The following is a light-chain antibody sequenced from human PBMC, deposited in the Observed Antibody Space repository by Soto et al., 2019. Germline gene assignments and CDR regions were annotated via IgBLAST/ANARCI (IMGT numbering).Light chain of an antibody. J-gene: IGKJ1*01. CDR3: QQYNNWPRM. CDR2: GAS. V-gene: IGKV3-15*01. CDR1: QSVSSD. Sequence: EIVMTQSPATLSVSPGERATLSCRASQSVSSDLAWYHQKPGQAPRLLIYGASTRATGIPARFSGSGSGTEFTLTINSLQSEDFAVYYCQQYNNWPRMFGQGTKVEIK.